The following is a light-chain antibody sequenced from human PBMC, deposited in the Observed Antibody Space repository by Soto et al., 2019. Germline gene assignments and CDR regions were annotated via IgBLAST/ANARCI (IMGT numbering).Light chain of an antibody. J-gene: IGKJ5*01. CDR3: QQYNNWPPIT. CDR2: YAS. CDR1: QSVSNN. V-gene: IGKV3-15*01. Sequence: EILMTQSPATLSVSPGERATLSCRASQSVSNNLAWYQQKPGQAPRLLVYYASTRATGIPARLSGSGSGTELTLTISRLQSKDFALYYCQQYNNWPPITFGQGTRLEIK.